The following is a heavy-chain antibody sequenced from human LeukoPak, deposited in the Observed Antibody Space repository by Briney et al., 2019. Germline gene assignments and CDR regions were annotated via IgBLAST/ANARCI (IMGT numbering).Heavy chain of an antibody. Sequence: GGSLRLSCAASGFTFSDYYLSWIRQAPGGGLAWVSYISSSGSAIFYVDSVKGRFTISRDNAKNSLYLQMNSLRAEDTAIYYCARGHYGLDVWGQGTTVTVSS. CDR2: ISSSGSAI. J-gene: IGHJ6*02. CDR1: GFTFSDYY. V-gene: IGHV3-11*01. CDR3: ARGHYGLDV.